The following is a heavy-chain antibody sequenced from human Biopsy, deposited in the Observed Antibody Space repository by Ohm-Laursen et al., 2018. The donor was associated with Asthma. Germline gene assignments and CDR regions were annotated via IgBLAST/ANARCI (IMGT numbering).Heavy chain of an antibody. CDR1: GGCTGSSNHH. Sequence: PSDTLSLTCRVSGGCTGSSNHHWAWIRQAPGKGLEWIGFVFWSGSTHYSRSLERRVSISIDTATNEFSMKLWSVTPADTAVYFCARVVSYGDIYFGIDVWGPGNTVVVS. D-gene: IGHD4-17*01. CDR2: VFWSGST. V-gene: IGHV4-30-4*02. J-gene: IGHJ6*02. CDR3: ARVVSYGDIYFGIDV.